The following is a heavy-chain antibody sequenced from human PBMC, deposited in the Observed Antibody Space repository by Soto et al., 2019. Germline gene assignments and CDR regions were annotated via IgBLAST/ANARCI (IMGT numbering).Heavy chain of an antibody. J-gene: IGHJ6*02. CDR1: GFTFSSPA. Sequence: SCAASGFTFSSPAMSWVRQAPGKGLEWVLAISGSGGSTYYADSVKGRFTISRDNSKNTLYLQMNSLRAEDTAVYYCAKRMIHGAKNYYSSSGMDVWGQGTTVPFSS. V-gene: IGHV3-23*01. D-gene: IGHD2-15*01. CDR2: ISGSGGST. CDR3: AKRMIHGAKNYYSSSGMDV.